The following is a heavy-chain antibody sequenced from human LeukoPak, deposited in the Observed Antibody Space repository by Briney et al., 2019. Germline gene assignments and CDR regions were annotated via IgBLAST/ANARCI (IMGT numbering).Heavy chain of an antibody. Sequence: GGSLRLSCSASGFTFINAWMTWVRQAPGKGLEWVGRIRSKRDGGTADYAAPVTGRFTVSRDDSRNALILQMNSLKTENTAVYYCATIKEPNDAFDIWGQGTVVTVSS. CDR3: ATIKEPNDAFDI. J-gene: IGHJ3*02. CDR1: GFTFINAW. V-gene: IGHV3-15*01. D-gene: IGHD1-14*01. CDR2: IRSKRDGGTA.